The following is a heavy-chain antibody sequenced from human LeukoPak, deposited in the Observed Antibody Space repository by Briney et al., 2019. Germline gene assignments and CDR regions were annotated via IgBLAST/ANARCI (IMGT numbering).Heavy chain of an antibody. V-gene: IGHV5-51*01. D-gene: IGHD3-22*01. J-gene: IGHJ3*02. CDR3: ARHRTYYYDSSAYPRGDAFDI. CDR2: IYPGDSDT. CDR1: GYSFTSYW. Sequence: GESLKISCQGSGYSFTSYWIGWVRQLPGKGLEWMGIIYPGDSDTRYSPSLQGQVTISADKSISTAYLQWSSLKASDTAMYYCARHRTYYYDSSAYPRGDAFDIWGQGTMVTVSS.